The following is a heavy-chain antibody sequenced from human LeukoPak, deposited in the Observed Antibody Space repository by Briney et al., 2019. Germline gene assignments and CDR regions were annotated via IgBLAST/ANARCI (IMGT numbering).Heavy chain of an antibody. Sequence: PGGSLRLSCAASGFSFSSYSMNWVRQAPGEGLQWLSYIGPNSRIIYYTDSVEGRFTISRDNAKNSLYLQMNSLRAEDTAVYYCVRDLNWAFDYWGQGTLVTVSS. V-gene: IGHV3-48*01. CDR3: VRDLNWAFDY. CDR2: IGPNSRII. CDR1: GFSFSSYS. D-gene: IGHD1-1*01. J-gene: IGHJ4*02.